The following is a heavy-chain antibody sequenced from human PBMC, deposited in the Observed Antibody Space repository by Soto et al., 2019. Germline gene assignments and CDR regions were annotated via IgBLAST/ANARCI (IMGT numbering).Heavy chain of an antibody. V-gene: IGHV3-48*02. CDR1: GFTFSSYG. D-gene: IGHD3-22*01. J-gene: IGHJ4*02. CDR3: ARLSGSYEANFDY. CDR2: ISDGGFTI. Sequence: LRLSCAASGFTFSSYGMLWVRQAPGKGLEWVSYISDGGFTIYYADSVKGRFTVSRDDAKNSLFLQMDSLTDADSAVYYCARLSGSYEANFDYWGQGTRVTVSS.